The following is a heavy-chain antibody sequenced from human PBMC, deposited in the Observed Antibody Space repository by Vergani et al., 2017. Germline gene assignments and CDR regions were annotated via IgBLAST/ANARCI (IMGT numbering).Heavy chain of an antibody. J-gene: IGHJ4*02. Sequence: EVQLVESGGGLVKPGGSLRLSCAVSGFTFSSAWMTWVRQAPGRGLEWVGRIKSKTDGGTTDYAAPVKGRLTISRDDSKTTLYLQMSSLRTEDTAVYFCTTTPPGRKGDGYWGQGTLVSVSS. CDR1: GFTFSSAW. V-gene: IGHV3-15*01. CDR3: TTTPPGRKGDGY. D-gene: IGHD3-10*01. CDR2: IKSKTDGGTT.